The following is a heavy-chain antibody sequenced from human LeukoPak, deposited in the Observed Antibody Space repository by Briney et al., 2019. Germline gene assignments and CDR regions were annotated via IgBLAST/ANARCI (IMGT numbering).Heavy chain of an antibody. Sequence: GGSLRLSCAASGFTFSSYSMNWVRQAPGKGLEWVSSISSSSSYIYYADSVKGRFTISRDNSKNTLYLQMNSLRAEDTAVYYCARAPLGIVGASYGDYWGQGTLVTVSS. CDR3: ARAPLGIVGASYGDY. CDR2: ISSSSSYI. D-gene: IGHD1-26*01. V-gene: IGHV3-21*01. CDR1: GFTFSSYS. J-gene: IGHJ4*02.